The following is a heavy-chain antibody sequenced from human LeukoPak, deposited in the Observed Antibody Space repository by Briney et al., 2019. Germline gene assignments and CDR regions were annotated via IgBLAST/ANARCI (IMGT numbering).Heavy chain of an antibody. J-gene: IGHJ4*02. Sequence: SVKVSCKASGGTFSSYAIIWVRQAPGQGLEWMGRIIPILGIANYAQKFQGRVTITADKSTSTAYMELSSLRSEDTAVYYCASGKGSSIDYWGQGTLVTVSS. CDR2: IIPILGIA. CDR3: ASGKGSSIDY. CDR1: GGTFSSYA. V-gene: IGHV1-69*04. D-gene: IGHD2-15*01.